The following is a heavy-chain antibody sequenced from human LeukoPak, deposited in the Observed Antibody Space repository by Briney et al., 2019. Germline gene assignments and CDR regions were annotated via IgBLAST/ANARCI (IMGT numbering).Heavy chain of an antibody. Sequence: PGRSLRLSCAASGFTFRSYGVHWVGQAPGKGLEWVAVISYDGSNKDYADSVKGRFTISRDNSKNTLYLQMNSLRVEDTAVYYRAREIFNGFDIWGQGTMVTVSS. CDR3: AREIFNGFDI. J-gene: IGHJ3*02. CDR1: GFTFRSYG. V-gene: IGHV3-30-3*01. CDR2: ISYDGSNK.